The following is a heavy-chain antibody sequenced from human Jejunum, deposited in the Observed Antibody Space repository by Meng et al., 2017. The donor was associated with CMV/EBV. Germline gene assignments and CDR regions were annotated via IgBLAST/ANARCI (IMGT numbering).Heavy chain of an antibody. V-gene: IGHV3-23*01. CDR1: GFAFRSHA. Sequence: GFAFRSHAMSWVRQVPGRRPEWVAGISGAGLATYSADSVKGRFTISRDNSNSTLFLQMDGLRGDDTAVYFCARDVGYTVTAPFDYWGQGSVVTVSS. J-gene: IGHJ4*02. D-gene: IGHD4-11*01. CDR2: ISGAGLAT. CDR3: ARDVGYTVTAPFDY.